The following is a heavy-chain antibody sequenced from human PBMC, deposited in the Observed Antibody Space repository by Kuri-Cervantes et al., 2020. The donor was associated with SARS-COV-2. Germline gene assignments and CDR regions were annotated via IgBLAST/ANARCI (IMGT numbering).Heavy chain of an antibody. D-gene: IGHD4-23*01. Sequence: ESLKISCAASGFTFSSYAMSWVRQAPGKGLEWVGEINHSGGTNYNPSLKSRVTISVDTSKNQFSLKLSSVTAADTAVYYCARPGGFLDVWGKGTTVTVSS. CDR3: ARPGGFLDV. CDR2: INHSGGT. J-gene: IGHJ6*04. CDR1: GFTFSSYA. V-gene: IGHV4-34*01.